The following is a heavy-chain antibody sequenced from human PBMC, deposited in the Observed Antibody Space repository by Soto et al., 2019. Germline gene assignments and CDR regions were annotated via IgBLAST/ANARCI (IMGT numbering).Heavy chain of an antibody. J-gene: IGHJ6*02. Sequence: SETLSLTCTVSGGSISSYYWSWIRQPPGKGLEWIGYIYYSGSTNYNPSLKSRVTISVDTSKNQFSLKLSSVTAADTAVYYCAKMYYDFWSGSSPYGMDVWGQGTTVTVSS. V-gene: IGHV4-59*01. CDR3: AKMYYDFWSGSSPYGMDV. D-gene: IGHD3-3*01. CDR1: GGSISSYY. CDR2: IYYSGST.